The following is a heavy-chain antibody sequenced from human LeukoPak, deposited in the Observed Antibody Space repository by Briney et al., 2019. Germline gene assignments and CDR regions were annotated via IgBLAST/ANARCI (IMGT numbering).Heavy chain of an antibody. V-gene: IGHV1-2*02. CDR3: ARVAFSTIRVFGY. J-gene: IGHJ4*02. CDR1: GYTFTGYY. Sequence: ASVKVSCKASGYTFTGYYMHWVRQAPGQGLEWMGWINPNSGGTNYAQKFQGRVTMTRDTSISTAYMELSRLRSDDTAVYYCARVAFSTIRVFGYWGQGNLVTVSS. D-gene: IGHD3-3*02. CDR2: INPNSGGT.